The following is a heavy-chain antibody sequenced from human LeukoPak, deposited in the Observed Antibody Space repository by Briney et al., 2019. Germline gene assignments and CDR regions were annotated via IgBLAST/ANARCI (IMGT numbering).Heavy chain of an antibody. D-gene: IGHD7-27*01. CDR3: ARNTDDLGIHRDAFDI. CDR1: GIPFSSFG. CDR2: IWYDGSNK. V-gene: IGHV3-33*01. J-gene: IGHJ3*02. Sequence: GGSLRLSCAAPGIPFSSFGMHWLRQAPGKGLEWVAFIWYDGSNKYYADSVKGRFTISRDNSKNTLYLQMNSLTAEDTAVYYCARNTDDLGIHRDAFDIWGQGTMVTVSS.